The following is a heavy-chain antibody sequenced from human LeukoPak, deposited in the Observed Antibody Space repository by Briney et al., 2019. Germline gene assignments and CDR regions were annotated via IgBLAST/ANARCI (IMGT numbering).Heavy chain of an antibody. CDR1: GISISDGRYY. D-gene: IGHD2-2*01. J-gene: IGHJ3*02. Sequence: SQTLSLTCNVSGISISDGRYYWAWIRQRPGRGLEWIGYKYYSGSAKYNPSLKSRLTISIDTPENHFSLHLSSVTAADTAMYYCATPYCSSLSCLDVFNIWGQGRMVTVSS. CDR3: ATPYCSSLSCLDVFNI. V-gene: IGHV4-31*03. CDR2: KYYSGSA.